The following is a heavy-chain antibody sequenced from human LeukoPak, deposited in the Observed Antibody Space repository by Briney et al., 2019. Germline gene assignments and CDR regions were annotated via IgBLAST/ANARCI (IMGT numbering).Heavy chain of an antibody. J-gene: IGHJ4*02. CDR2: ISGSGDGT. V-gene: IGHV3-23*01. CDR3: AKAPGFTVVTSFDW. D-gene: IGHD2-21*02. Sequence: PGGSLRLSCEASGFTFRSYAMNWVRQAPGKGLEWVSVISGSGDGTHYADSVKGRFTIFRDNSKNTLYLQMNSLRVEDTAVYSCAKAPGFTVVTSFDWWGQGTLVTVSS. CDR1: GFTFRSYA.